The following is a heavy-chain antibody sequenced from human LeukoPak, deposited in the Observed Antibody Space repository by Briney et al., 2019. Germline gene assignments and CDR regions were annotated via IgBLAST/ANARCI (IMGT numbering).Heavy chain of an antibody. V-gene: IGHV3-30*01. CDR1: GFTFSTYA. CDR3: ARFGSSGKYYYYYYMDV. Sequence: PGGSLRLSCAASGFTFSTYAMHWVRQAPGKGLEWVALISYDGTDKYYADSVKGRFTISRDNSKNTLFLQMNSLRAEDSAVYYCARFGSSGKYYYYYYMDVWGKGTTVTVSS. CDR2: ISYDGTDK. J-gene: IGHJ6*03. D-gene: IGHD6-13*01.